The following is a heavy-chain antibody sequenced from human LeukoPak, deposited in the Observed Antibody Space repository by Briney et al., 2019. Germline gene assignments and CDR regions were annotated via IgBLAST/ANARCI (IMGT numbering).Heavy chain of an antibody. V-gene: IGHV6-1*01. CDR1: VDSVSSNSAA. J-gene: IGHJ4*02. Sequence: SHTLSLTFAISVDSVSSNSAAWNWIWQSPSGGLELLGRTYYSSKWYNDYAVSVKSRVTINPDTSKNEFSLQLNSVTPEDAAVYYCARGRSGWYYFDYWGQGTLVTVSS. CDR3: ARGRSGWYYFDY. D-gene: IGHD6-19*01. CDR2: TYYSSKWYN.